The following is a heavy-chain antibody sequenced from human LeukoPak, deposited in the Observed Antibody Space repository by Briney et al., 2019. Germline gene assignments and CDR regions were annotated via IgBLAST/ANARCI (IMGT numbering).Heavy chain of an antibody. CDR1: GYIFSDFY. CDR2: INPNHGGT. CDR3: ARESASGAVDY. J-gene: IGHJ4*02. V-gene: IGHV1-2*02. D-gene: IGHD2-15*01. Sequence: ASVKVSCKASGYIFSDFYIHWVRQAPGQGLEWMAWINPNHGGTNFAPKFQGRVTVTRDTSISTAYMELTRLTSDDTAVYFCARESASGAVDYWGQGILVTVSS.